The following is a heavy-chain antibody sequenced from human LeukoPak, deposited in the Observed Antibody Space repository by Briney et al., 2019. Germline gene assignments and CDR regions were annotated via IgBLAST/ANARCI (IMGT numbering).Heavy chain of an antibody. D-gene: IGHD1-26*01. CDR2: IYWDDDK. CDR3: AHSSRPYSRESPGGDWFDP. Sequence: SGPTLVNPTQTLTLTCTFSGFSLSTSGVGVGWIRQPPGKALEWLALIYWDDDKRYSPSLKSRLTITKDTSKNQVVLTTTNMDPVDTATYYCAHSSRPYSRESPGGDWFDPWGQGTLVTVSS. V-gene: IGHV2-5*02. J-gene: IGHJ5*02. CDR1: GFSLSTSGVG.